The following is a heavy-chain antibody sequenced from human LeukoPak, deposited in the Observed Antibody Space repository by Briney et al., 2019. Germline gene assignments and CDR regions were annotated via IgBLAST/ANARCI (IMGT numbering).Heavy chain of an antibody. D-gene: IGHD1-7*01. V-gene: IGHV3-23*01. Sequence: GGSLRLSCAASGFTFRSYAMTWGRQTPEKALEWVSAISGNDGGVTYYADSVKGRFTISRDNAKNSLYLQMNSLRAEDTAVYYCARGDWNLFPFDPWGQGTLVTVSS. CDR1: GFTFRSYA. CDR3: ARGDWNLFPFDP. J-gene: IGHJ5*02. CDR2: ISGNDGGVT.